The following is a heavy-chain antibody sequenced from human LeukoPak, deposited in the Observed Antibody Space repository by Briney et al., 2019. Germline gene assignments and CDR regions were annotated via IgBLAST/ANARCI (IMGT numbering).Heavy chain of an antibody. J-gene: IGHJ6*03. V-gene: IGHV3-23*01. Sequence: GGSLRLSCAASGFTFRSDAMSWVRQAPGKGLEWVSGISGSGGTTYYADSVKGRFTISRDNSKNTLYLQMNSLRAEDTAVYYCARVGAIDLGTGDPETKYYYYMDVWGKGTTVTVSS. D-gene: IGHD7-27*01. CDR2: ISGSGGTT. CDR1: GFTFRSDA. CDR3: ARVGAIDLGTGDPETKYYYYMDV.